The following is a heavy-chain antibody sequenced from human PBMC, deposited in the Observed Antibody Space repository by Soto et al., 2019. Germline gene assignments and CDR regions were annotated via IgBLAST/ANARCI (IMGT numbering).Heavy chain of an antibody. CDR3: ARDERGVYYYYYGMDV. CDR1: GYTFTSYG. J-gene: IGHJ6*02. V-gene: IGHV1-18*01. Sequence: EASVKVSCKASGYTFTSYGISWVRQAPGQGLEWMGWISAYNGNTNYAQKLQGRVTMTTDTSTSTAYMELRSLRSDDTAVYYCARDERGVYYYYYGMDVWGQGTTVTVSS. D-gene: IGHD3-10*01. CDR2: ISAYNGNT.